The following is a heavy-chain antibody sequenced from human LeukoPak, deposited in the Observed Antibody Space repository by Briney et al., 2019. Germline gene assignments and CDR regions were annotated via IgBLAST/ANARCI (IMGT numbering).Heavy chain of an antibody. D-gene: IGHD3-22*01. Sequence: ASVKVSCKVSGYTLTELSMHWVRQAPGKGLEWMGGFDPEDGETIYAQKFQGRVTMTEDTSTDTAYMELSSLRSDDTAVYYCARDLGSRYPWIVATITYYYDSSGYSDAFDIWGQGTMVTVSS. CDR2: FDPEDGET. V-gene: IGHV1-24*01. CDR1: GYTLTELS. J-gene: IGHJ3*02. CDR3: ARDLGSRYPWIVATITYYYDSSGYSDAFDI.